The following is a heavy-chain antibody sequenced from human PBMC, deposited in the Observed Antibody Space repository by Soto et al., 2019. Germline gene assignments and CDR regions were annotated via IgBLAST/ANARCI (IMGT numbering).Heavy chain of an antibody. CDR3: ALSQRDGYNFGLY. J-gene: IGHJ4*02. CDR2: ISYDGSNK. V-gene: IGHV3-30-3*01. Sequence: GGSLRLSCAASGFTFSSYAMHWVRQAPGKGLEWVAVISYDGSNKYYADSVKGRFTISRDNSKNTLYLQMNSLRAEDTAVYYCALSQRDGYNFGLYWGQGTLVTVSS. D-gene: IGHD5-12*01. CDR1: GFTFSSYA.